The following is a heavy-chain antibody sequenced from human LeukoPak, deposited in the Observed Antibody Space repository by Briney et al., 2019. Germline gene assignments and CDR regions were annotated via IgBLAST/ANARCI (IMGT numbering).Heavy chain of an antibody. CDR1: GFTFSSYA. CDR2: ISGSGGST. D-gene: IGHD3-10*01. J-gene: IGHJ5*02. CDR3: ANTPNLAGLLWFGELFAT. Sequence: GGSLRLSCAASGFTFSSYAMSWVRQAPGKGLEWVSAISGSGGSTYYADSVKGRFTISRDNSKNTLYLQMNSLRAEDTAVYYCANTPNLAGLLWFGELFATWGQGTLVTVSS. V-gene: IGHV3-23*01.